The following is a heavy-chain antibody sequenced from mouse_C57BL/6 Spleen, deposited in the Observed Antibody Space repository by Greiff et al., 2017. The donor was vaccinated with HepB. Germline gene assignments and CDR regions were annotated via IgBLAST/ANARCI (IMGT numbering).Heavy chain of an antibody. D-gene: IGHD1-1*01. CDR3: ARSVYYGSTLDY. J-gene: IGHJ2*01. Sequence: QVQLKESGAELVRPGTSVKVSCKASGYAFTNYLIEWVKQRPGQGLEWIGVINPGSGGTNYNEKFKGKATLTADKSSSTAYMQLSSLTSEDSAVYFCARSVYYGSTLDYWGQGTTLTVSS. V-gene: IGHV1-54*01. CDR2: INPGSGGT. CDR1: GYAFTNYL.